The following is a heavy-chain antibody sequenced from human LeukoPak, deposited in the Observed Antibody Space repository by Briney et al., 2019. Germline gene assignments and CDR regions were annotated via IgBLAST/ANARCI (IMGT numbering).Heavy chain of an antibody. J-gene: IGHJ4*02. V-gene: IGHV1-2*02. Sequence: ASVKVSCKASGYIFTGYYMHWVRQAPGQGLEWMGWINPNNGGTSYAQKFQGRVTMTRDTSITIAYMELPSLTSDDTAVYYCARGYSSPVPNFDYWGQGTLVTVSS. CDR3: ARGYSSPVPNFDY. D-gene: IGHD6-19*01. CDR2: INPNNGGT. CDR1: GYIFTGYY.